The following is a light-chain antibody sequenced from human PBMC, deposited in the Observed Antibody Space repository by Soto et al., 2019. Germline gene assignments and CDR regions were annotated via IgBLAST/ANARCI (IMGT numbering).Light chain of an antibody. CDR1: SSDVGTYNS. J-gene: IGLJ1*01. Sequence: QSALTQPASVSGSPGQSITISCTGASSDVGTYNSVSWYQQHPGKVPKLIIYDVSKRPSGVSDRFSASKSGNTASLTISGLQAEDEADYYCGSSTGSDTLVFGTGTQLTVL. CDR2: DVS. CDR3: GSSTGSDTLV. V-gene: IGLV2-14*03.